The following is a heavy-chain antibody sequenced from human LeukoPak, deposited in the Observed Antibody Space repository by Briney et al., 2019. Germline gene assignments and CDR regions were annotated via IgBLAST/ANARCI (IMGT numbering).Heavy chain of an antibody. CDR3: ARVPLGGATSYYYYGMDV. J-gene: IGHJ6*02. CDR1: GGTFSSYA. CDR2: IIPILGIA. D-gene: IGHD1-26*01. V-gene: IGHV1-69*04. Sequence: GASVKVSCKASGGTFSSYAIRWVRQAPGQGLEWMGRIIPILGIANYAQKFQGRVTITADESTSTAYMGLSSLRSEDTAVYYCARVPLGGATSYYYYGMDVWGQGTTVTVSS.